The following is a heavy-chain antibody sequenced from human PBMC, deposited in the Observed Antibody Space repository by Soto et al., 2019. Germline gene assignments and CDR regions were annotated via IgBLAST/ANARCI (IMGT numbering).Heavy chain of an antibody. Sequence: QVQLQESGPGLVKPSQTLSLTCTVSGGSISSGGYYWSWIRQHPGKGLEWIGYIYYSGSTYYNPSLKSRVTISVDTSKNQFSLKLSSVTAADTAVYYCARGLPAAMPYYYGMDVWGQGTTVTVSS. CDR2: IYYSGST. CDR1: GGSISSGGYY. J-gene: IGHJ6*02. CDR3: ARGLPAAMPYYYGMDV. D-gene: IGHD2-2*01. V-gene: IGHV4-31*03.